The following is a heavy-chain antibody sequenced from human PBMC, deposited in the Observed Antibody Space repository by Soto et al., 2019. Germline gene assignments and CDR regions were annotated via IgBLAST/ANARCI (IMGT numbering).Heavy chain of an antibody. CDR2: INSDGSST. Sequence: GGSLRLSFAASGFTFSSYWMHWVRQAPVKGLVWVSRINSDGSSTSYADSVKGRFTISRDNDKNTLYLQMNSLRAEDTAVYYCPRIGYFDYWGQGTLVTVSS. CDR1: GFTFSSYW. J-gene: IGHJ4*02. V-gene: IGHV3-74*01. CDR3: PRIGYFDY.